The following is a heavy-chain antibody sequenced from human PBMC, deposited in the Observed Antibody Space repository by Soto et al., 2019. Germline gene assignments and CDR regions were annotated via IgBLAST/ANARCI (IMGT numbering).Heavy chain of an antibody. D-gene: IGHD2-2*01. CDR1: GGTVSSYT. J-gene: IGHJ3*02. CDR3: ARSQYQRNVGGAFDI. Sequence: GASVKVSCKASGGTVSSYTISWVRQAPGQGLEWMGRIIPILGIANYAQKFQGRVTITADKSTSTAYMELSSLRSEDTAVYYCARSQYQRNVGGAFDIWGQGTMVTVSS. CDR2: IIPILGIA. V-gene: IGHV1-69*02.